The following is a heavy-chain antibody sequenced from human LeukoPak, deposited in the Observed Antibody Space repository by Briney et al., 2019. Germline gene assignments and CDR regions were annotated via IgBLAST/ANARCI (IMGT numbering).Heavy chain of an antibody. J-gene: IGHJ4*02. Sequence: GGSLRLSCAASGFTFSGYWMSWVRQAPGKGLEWVSYMSCSDSAIYYADSVKGRFTISRDNSKHTLYLKITTLRPADTAVYYCARLSYDLCSGYYLPPFDYWGQGTLVTASS. CDR2: MSCSDSAI. V-gene: IGHV3-48*04. CDR3: ARLSYDLCSGYYLPPFDY. CDR1: GFTFSGYW. D-gene: IGHD3-3*01.